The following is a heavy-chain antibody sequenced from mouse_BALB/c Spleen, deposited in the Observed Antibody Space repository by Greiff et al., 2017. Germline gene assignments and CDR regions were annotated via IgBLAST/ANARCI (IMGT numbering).Heavy chain of an antibody. CDR3: AREYGSSYFDY. V-gene: IGHV5-17*02. Sequence: EVNLVESGGGLVQPGGSRKLSCAASGFTFSSFGMHWVRQAPEKGLEWVAYISSGSSTIYYADTVKGRFTISRDNPKNTLFLQMTSLRSEDTAMYYCAREYGSSYFDYWGQGTTLTVSS. D-gene: IGHD1-1*01. CDR1: GFTFSSFG. CDR2: ISSGSSTI. J-gene: IGHJ2*01.